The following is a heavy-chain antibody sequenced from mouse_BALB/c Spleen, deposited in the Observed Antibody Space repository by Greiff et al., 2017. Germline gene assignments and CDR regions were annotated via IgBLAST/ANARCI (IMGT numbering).Heavy chain of an antibody. D-gene: IGHD2-3*01. CDR2: IYPGDGST. V-gene: IGHV1-85*01. Sequence: VKLQESGPELVKPGALVKISCKASGYTFTSYDINWVKQRPGQGLEWIGWIYPGDGSTKYNEKFKSKATLTVDTSSSTAYMQLSSLTSEDSAVYYCTREDDGYYFDYWGQGTTLTVSS. CDR1: GYTFTSYD. CDR3: TREDDGYYFDY. J-gene: IGHJ2*01.